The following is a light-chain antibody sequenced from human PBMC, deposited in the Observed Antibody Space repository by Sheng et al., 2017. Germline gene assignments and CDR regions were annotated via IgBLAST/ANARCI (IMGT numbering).Light chain of an antibody. V-gene: IGLV2-23*02. CDR3: CSYAGSSTV. Sequence: QSALTQPASVSGSPGQSITISCTGTSSDVGSYNPVSWYQQHPGKAPKLMIYEVSKRPSGVSNRFSGSKSGNTASLTISGLQAEDEADYYCCSYAGSSTVFGTGTKVTVL. CDR1: SSDVGSYNP. CDR2: EVS. J-gene: IGLJ1*01.